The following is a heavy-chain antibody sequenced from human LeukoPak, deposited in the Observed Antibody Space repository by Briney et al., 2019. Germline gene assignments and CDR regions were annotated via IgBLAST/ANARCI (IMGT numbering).Heavy chain of an antibody. V-gene: IGHV3-64D*06. CDR2: ISSNGGRT. Sequence: GASLRLSCSASGFTFSSYAMHWVRQAPGKGLEYVSAISSNGGRTDYADSVKGRFTISRDNSKNTLYLQMSSLRAEDTAVYYCVKDQYSSGCPDYWGQGTLVTVSS. D-gene: IGHD6-19*01. J-gene: IGHJ4*02. CDR3: VKDQYSSGCPDY. CDR1: GFTFSSYA.